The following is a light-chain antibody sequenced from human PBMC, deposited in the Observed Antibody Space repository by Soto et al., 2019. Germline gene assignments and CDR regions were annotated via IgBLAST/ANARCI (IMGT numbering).Light chain of an antibody. Sequence: EIVLTQSPGTLSLSPGERATLSCRASQSVSSNFLTWHQQKPGQAPRLLIYGASSRATGIPDRFSGCGSGTDFTLTISRLEPEDFAVYYCQQYGSSPPVTFGGGTKVEIK. CDR3: QQYGSSPPVT. CDR1: QSVSSNF. CDR2: GAS. V-gene: IGKV3-20*01. J-gene: IGKJ4*01.